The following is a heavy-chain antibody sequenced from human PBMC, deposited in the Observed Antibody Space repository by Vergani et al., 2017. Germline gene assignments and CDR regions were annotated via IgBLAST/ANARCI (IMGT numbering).Heavy chain of an antibody. CDR2: ISWNSGSI. D-gene: IGHD3-22*01. V-gene: IGHV3-9*01. CDR3: ARFLRDDSSGYYDY. CDR1: GFTFDDYA. J-gene: IGHJ4*02. Sequence: EVQLVESGGGLVQPGGSLRLSCAASGFTFDDYAMHWVRQAPGKGLEWVSGISWNSGSIGYADSVKGRFTISRDNAKNSLYLQMNSLRAEDTAVYYCARFLRDDSSGYYDYWGQGTLVTVSS.